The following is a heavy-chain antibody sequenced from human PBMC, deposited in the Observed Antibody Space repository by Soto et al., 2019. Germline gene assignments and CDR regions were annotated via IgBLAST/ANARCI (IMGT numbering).Heavy chain of an antibody. CDR1: GGSFSGYY. CDR3: ARGLAVAATLGGFDY. V-gene: IGHV4-34*01. J-gene: IGHJ4*02. D-gene: IGHD6-19*01. CDR2: INHSGST. Sequence: SETLSLTCAVYGGSFSGYYWSWIRRPPGKGLEWIGEINHSGSTNYNPSLKSRVTISVDTSKNQFSLKLSSVTAADTAVYYCARGLAVAATLGGFDYWGQGTLVTVSS.